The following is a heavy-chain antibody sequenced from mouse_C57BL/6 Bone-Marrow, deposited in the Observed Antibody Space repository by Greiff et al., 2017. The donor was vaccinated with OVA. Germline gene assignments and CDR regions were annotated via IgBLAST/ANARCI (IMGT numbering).Heavy chain of an antibody. Sequence: DVKLQESGPVLVKPGASVKMSCKASGYTFTDYYMNWVKQSHGKSLEWIGVINPYNGGTSYNQKFKGKATLTVDKSSSTAYMELNSLTSEDSAVYYCARRASLWYFDVWGTGTTVTVSS. CDR1: GYTFTDYY. D-gene: IGHD6-1*01. J-gene: IGHJ1*03. V-gene: IGHV1-19*01. CDR2: INPYNGGT. CDR3: ARRASLWYFDV.